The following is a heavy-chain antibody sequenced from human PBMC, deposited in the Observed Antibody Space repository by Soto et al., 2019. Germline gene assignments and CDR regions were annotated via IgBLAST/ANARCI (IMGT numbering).Heavy chain of an antibody. CDR1: GGSFSGYY. CDR3: ARDPGYSYGNT. D-gene: IGHD5-18*01. J-gene: IGHJ5*02. Sequence: SETLSLTCAVYGGSFSGYYWSWIRQPPGKGLEWIGEINHSGSTNYNPSLKSRVTITRDTSASTAYMELSSLRSEDTAVYYCARDPGYSYGNTWGQGTLVTVSS. V-gene: IGHV4-34*01. CDR2: INHSGST.